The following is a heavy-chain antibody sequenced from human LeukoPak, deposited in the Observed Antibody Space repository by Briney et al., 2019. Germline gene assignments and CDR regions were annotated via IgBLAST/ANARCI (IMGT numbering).Heavy chain of an antibody. V-gene: IGHV4-59*11. Sequence: PSETLSLTCTVSGGSIGSHYWSWIRQPPGKGLEWIGYIYYSGSTNYNPSLKSRVTISVDTSKNQFSLKLSSVTAADTAVYYCARIVPDWYFDLWGRGTLVTVSS. CDR3: ARIVPDWYFDL. CDR2: IYYSGST. J-gene: IGHJ2*01. D-gene: IGHD6-6*01. CDR1: GGSIGSHY.